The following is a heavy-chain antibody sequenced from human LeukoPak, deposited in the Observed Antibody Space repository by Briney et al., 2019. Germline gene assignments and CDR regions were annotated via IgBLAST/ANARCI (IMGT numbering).Heavy chain of an antibody. V-gene: IGHV3-21*01. CDR2: ISSSSSYI. CDR1: GFTFSSYS. CDR3: ARASRPTKKGTYYFDY. Sequence: GGSLRLSCAASGFTFSSYSMNWVRQAPGKGLEWVSSISSSSSYIYYADSVKGRFTISRDNAKNSLYLQMNSLRAEDTAVYYCARASRPTKKGTYYFDYWGQGTLVTVSS. J-gene: IGHJ4*02. D-gene: IGHD1-1*01.